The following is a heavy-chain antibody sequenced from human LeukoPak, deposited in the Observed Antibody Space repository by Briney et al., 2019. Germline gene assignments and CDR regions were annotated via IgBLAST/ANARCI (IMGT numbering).Heavy chain of an antibody. CDR2: IRSRSPYK. J-gene: IGHJ4*02. V-gene: IGHV3-21*01. D-gene: IGHD2-15*01. Sequence: GGSLTLSGTASGCTFSTYSINWVRQAPGKGLEWVASIRSRSPYKSYADQVKGRFTISRDNAKNSLYLQMTSLSAEDTAVYYCPKSIGYCSGGSGFEVDYWGQGTLVTVSS. CDR3: PKSIGYCSGGSGFEVDY. CDR1: GCTFSTYS.